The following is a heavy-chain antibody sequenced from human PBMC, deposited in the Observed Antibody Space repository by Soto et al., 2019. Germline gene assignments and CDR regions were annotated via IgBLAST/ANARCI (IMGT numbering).Heavy chain of an antibody. CDR3: ARRPWEKSDEFDI. CDR1: GYTFTKYS. Sequence: QVQLVQSGAEVKKPGASVKVSCKASGYTFTKYSVAWVRQAPGQGLEWMGWISAYNGNTNYAQKLQGRVTMTTDTSTSTAYLELRSLRSDDTAVYYCARRPWEKSDEFDIWGQGTMVTVSS. D-gene: IGHD1-26*01. J-gene: IGHJ3*02. CDR2: ISAYNGNT. V-gene: IGHV1-18*04.